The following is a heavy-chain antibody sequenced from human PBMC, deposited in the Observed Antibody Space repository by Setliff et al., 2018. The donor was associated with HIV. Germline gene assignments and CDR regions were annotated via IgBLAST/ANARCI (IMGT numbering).Heavy chain of an antibody. CDR2: IYSSGNT. Sequence: SETLSLTCTVSGGSISSSSYYWSWIRQPAGKGLEWIGRIYSSGNTNYNPFLKSRVTISVDTSKNQFSLKLSSVTAADTAVYYCARRGYNYGYFDYWGQGTLVTVSS. J-gene: IGHJ4*02. CDR1: GGSISSSSYY. V-gene: IGHV4-61*02. CDR3: ARRGYNYGYFDY. D-gene: IGHD5-18*01.